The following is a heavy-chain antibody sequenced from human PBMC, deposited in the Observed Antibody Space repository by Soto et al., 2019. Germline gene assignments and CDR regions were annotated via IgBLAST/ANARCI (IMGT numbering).Heavy chain of an antibody. J-gene: IGHJ4*02. D-gene: IGHD2-15*01. CDR1: GGSISSSSYY. Sequence: PSETLSLTCTVSGGSISSSSYYWGWIRQPPGKGLEWIGSIYYSGSTYYNPSLKSRVTISVDTSKNQFSLKLSSVTAADTAVYYCAAVAATFEAPLFDYWGQGTLVTVSS. V-gene: IGHV4-39*01. CDR2: IYYSGST. CDR3: AAVAATFEAPLFDY.